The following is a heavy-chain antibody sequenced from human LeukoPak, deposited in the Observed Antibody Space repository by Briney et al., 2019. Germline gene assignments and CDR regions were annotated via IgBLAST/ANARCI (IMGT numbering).Heavy chain of an antibody. CDR3: GRDFPLSIAVAGTVWFAP. D-gene: IGHD6-19*01. V-gene: IGHV1-2*06. CDR2: INPNSGGT. CDR1: GYTFTGYY. J-gene: IGHJ5*02. Sequence: GASVKVSCKASGYTFTGYYMHWVRQAPGQGLEWMGRINPNSGGTNYAQKFQGRVTMTRDTSISTAYMELSRLRSDDTAVYYCGRDFPLSIAVAGTVWFAPWGQETLATVPS.